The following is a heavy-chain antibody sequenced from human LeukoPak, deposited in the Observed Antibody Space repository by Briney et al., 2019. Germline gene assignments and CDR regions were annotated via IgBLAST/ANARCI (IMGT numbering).Heavy chain of an antibody. V-gene: IGHV4-39*01. J-gene: IGHJ6*03. Sequence: PSETLSLTCTVSGGSMSSSSYYWGWIRQPPGKGLEWIGSIYYTGSTYYNPSLKSRVTISVDTSKNQFSLKLSSVTAADTAVYYCASTKLPAHYYYYYYMDVWGKGTTVTVSS. CDR3: ASTKLPAHYYYYYYMDV. CDR1: GGSMSSSSYY. D-gene: IGHD6-6*01. CDR2: IYYTGST.